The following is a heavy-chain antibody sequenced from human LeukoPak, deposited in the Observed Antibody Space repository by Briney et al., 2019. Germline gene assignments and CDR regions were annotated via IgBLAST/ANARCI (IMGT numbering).Heavy chain of an antibody. J-gene: IGHJ6*02. D-gene: IGHD6-6*01. CDR2: ISAYNGNT. CDR1: GYTFTSYG. Sequence: ASVKVSCKASGYTFTSYGISWVRQAPGQGLEWMGWISAYNGNTNYAQKLQGRVTMTTDTSTSTAYMELSSLRSEDTAVYYCATAGQLAEKGHYYYYGMDVWGQGTTVTVSS. CDR3: ATAGQLAEKGHYYYYGMDV. V-gene: IGHV1-18*01.